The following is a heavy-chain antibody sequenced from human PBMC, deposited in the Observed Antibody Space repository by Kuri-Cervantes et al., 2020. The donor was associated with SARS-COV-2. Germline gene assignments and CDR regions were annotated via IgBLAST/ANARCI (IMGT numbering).Heavy chain of an antibody. CDR2: ISSSSSYI. D-gene: IGHD3-16*01. CDR3: ARGNYVMYSRWPTAPSDY. CDR1: GFTFSSYS. V-gene: IGHV3-21*01. J-gene: IGHJ4*02. Sequence: GGSLRLSCAASGFTFSSYSMNWVRQAPGKGLEWVSSISSSSSYISYADSMKGRFTISRDNAKNSLYLQMNSLRVEDTAVYYCARGNYVMYSRWPTAPSDYWGQGTLVTVSS.